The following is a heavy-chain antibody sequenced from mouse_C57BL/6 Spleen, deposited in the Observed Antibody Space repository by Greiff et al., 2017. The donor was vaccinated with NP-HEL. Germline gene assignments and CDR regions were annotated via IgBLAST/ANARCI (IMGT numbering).Heavy chain of an antibody. CDR2: IHPNSGST. D-gene: IGHD3-2*02. J-gene: IGHJ2*01. V-gene: IGHV1-64*01. CDR1: GYTFTSYW. CDR3: ARAAQAGGFDY. Sequence: QVQLQQSGAELVKPGASVKLSCKASGYTFTSYWMHWVKQRPGQGLEWIGMIHPNSGSTNYNEKFKSKATLTVDKSSSTAYMQLSSLTSEDSAVYYCARAAQAGGFDYWGQGTTLAVSS.